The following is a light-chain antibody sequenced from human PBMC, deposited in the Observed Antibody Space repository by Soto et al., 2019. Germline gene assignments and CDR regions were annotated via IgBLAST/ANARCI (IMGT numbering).Light chain of an antibody. CDR1: RSISRN. Sequence: EMVMTQSPATLSVSPGERATLSCRASRSISRNLAWYQQKPGQAPRLLIYGASTRATGIPARFSGSGSGTEFTLTINGLQSEDFALSYCQPHNNWPVVTFGGGTRVEIK. CDR2: GAS. CDR3: QPHNNWPVVT. J-gene: IGKJ4*01. V-gene: IGKV3-15*01.